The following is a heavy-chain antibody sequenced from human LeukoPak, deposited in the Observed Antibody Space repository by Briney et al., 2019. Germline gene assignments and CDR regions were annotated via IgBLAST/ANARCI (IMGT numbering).Heavy chain of an antibody. D-gene: IGHD5-18*01. CDR3: ARSGYSYDLHFDY. CDR1: GGSISSYY. J-gene: IGHJ4*02. V-gene: IGHV4-59*08. Sequence: SETLSLTCTVSGGSISSYYWSWIRQPPGKGLEWIGYVYYSGSTNYNPSLKSRVTVSVDTSKNQFSLKLSSVTAADRAVYYCARSGYSYDLHFDYWGQGTLVTVSS. CDR2: VYYSGST.